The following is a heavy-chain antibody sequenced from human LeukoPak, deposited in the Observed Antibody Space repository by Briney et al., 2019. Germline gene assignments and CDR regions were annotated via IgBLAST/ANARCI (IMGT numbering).Heavy chain of an antibody. V-gene: IGHV3-23*01. CDR1: RFTFSSYA. Sequence: GGSLRLSCAASRFTFSSYAMSWVRQAPGKGLEWVSAISGGGGTYYADSVKGRFTISRDNSKNTLYLQMNSLRDDDTAVYYCAKDQGVYSGSDGLDYWGQGTLVTVSS. D-gene: IGHD6-13*01. CDR2: ISGGGGT. CDR3: AKDQGVYSGSDGLDY. J-gene: IGHJ4*02.